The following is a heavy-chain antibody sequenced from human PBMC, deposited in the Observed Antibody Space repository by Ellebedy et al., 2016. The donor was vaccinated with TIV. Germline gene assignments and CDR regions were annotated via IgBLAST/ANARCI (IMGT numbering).Heavy chain of an antibody. Sequence: SETLSLTCAVYGGSFSGYYWSWIRQPPGKGLEWIGEINHSGSTNYNPSRKSRVTISVDTYKNQFSLKLSSVTAADTAVYYCARSPIVGANDAFDIWGQGTMVTVSS. V-gene: IGHV4-34*01. D-gene: IGHD1-26*01. CDR2: INHSGST. CDR1: GGSFSGYY. J-gene: IGHJ3*02. CDR3: ARSPIVGANDAFDI.